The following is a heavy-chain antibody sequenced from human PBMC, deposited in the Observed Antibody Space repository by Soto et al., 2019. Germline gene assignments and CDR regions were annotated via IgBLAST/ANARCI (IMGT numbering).Heavy chain of an antibody. D-gene: IGHD2-21*02. CDR3: ARGRGGPGVVTAIRWYYYGMDV. V-gene: IGHV4-34*01. Sequence: SETLSLTCAVYGGSFSGYYWSWIRQLPGKGLEWIGEINHSGSANYNLSLKSRVTISVDTSKNQFSLKLSSVTAADTAVYYCARGRGGPGVVTAIRWYYYGMDVWGQGTTVTVSS. J-gene: IGHJ6*02. CDR1: GGSFSGYY. CDR2: INHSGSA.